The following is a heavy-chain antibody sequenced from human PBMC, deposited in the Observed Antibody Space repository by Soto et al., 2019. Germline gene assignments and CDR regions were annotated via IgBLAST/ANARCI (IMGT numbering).Heavy chain of an antibody. V-gene: IGHV4-59*01. CDR1: GVSISSGY. J-gene: IGHJ5*02. Sequence: PSETLSRTCSVSGVSISSGYCTWIRQSPGKGLEWIGYISHSGPRHYRASLQSRLTMSVETSKNQFSLNLTSVTAADTAIYYCATSNPTCPGCYSWGQGILVTVSS. D-gene: IGHD3-10*01. CDR3: ATSNPTCPGCYS. CDR2: ISHSGPR.